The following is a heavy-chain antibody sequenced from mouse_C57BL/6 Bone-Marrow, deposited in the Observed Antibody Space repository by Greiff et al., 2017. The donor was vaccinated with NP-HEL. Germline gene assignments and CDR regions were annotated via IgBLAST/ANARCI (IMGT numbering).Heavy chain of an antibody. CDR3: ARGATTVVALYAMDY. CDR2: IDPSDSYT. D-gene: IGHD1-1*01. CDR1: GYTFTSYW. V-gene: IGHV1-59*01. J-gene: IGHJ4*01. Sequence: VQLQQPGAELVRPGTSVKLSCKASGYTFTSYWMHWVKQRPGQGLEWIGVIDPSDSYTNYNQKFKGKATLTVDTSSSTAYMQLSSLTSEDSAVYYCARGATTVVALYAMDYWGQGTSVTVSS.